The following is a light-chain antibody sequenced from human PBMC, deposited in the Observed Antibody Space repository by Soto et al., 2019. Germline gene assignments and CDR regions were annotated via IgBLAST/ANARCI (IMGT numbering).Light chain of an antibody. J-gene: IGKJ4*01. CDR1: QSVSSN. CDR2: DAS. V-gene: IGKV3-15*01. Sequence: ERATLSCRASQSVSSNLAWYQQKPGQAPRLLISDASTRATSIPARFNGSGSGTEFTLAISSLQSEDFAIYYCHQYNTWPLTFGGGTKVDIK. CDR3: HQYNTWPLT.